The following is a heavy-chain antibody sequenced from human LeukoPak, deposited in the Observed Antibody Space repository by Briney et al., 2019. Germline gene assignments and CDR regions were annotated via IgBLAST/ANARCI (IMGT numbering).Heavy chain of an antibody. D-gene: IGHD3-10*01. CDR2: ISWNSGST. Sequence: AGGSLRLSCAASGFTFDNYAMHWVRQAPGKGLEWVSGISWNSGSTGYADSVKGRFTISRDNAKNSLYLQMNSLRAEDTAVYYCAKDGAYGSFDYWGQGTLVTVSS. CDR1: GFTFDNYA. V-gene: IGHV3-9*01. J-gene: IGHJ4*02. CDR3: AKDGAYGSFDY.